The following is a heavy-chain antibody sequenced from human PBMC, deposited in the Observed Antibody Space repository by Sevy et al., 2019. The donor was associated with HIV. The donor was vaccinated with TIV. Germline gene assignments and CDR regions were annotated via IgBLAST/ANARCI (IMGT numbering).Heavy chain of an antibody. Sequence: GGSLRLSCAASGFTFSSYWMSWVRQAPGKGLEWVATMKEDGSERNYVDSVKGRFTISRDNAKNSLYLQMNSLRAEDTAVYFCAKVLHIVVVPAAIDYYYGMDVWGQGTTVTVSS. J-gene: IGHJ6*02. D-gene: IGHD2-2*01. CDR1: GFTFSSYW. CDR2: MKEDGSER. CDR3: AKVLHIVVVPAAIDYYYGMDV. V-gene: IGHV3-7*01.